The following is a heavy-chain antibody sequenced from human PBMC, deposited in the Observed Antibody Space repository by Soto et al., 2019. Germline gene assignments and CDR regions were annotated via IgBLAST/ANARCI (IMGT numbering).Heavy chain of an antibody. CDR3: AREATAGALDY. CDR1: GYTFTSYG. D-gene: IGHD6-13*01. V-gene: IGHV1-18*01. CDR2: ISGHNGNK. Sequence: QVQLVQSGAEVKKPGASVKVSCKASGYTFTSYGVSWVRQAPGQGLEWMGWISGHNGNKNYAQKLQGRVTMTTDTSTSTADPALRSLRSDDTAVYYCAREATAGALDYWGPGTLVTVSS. J-gene: IGHJ4*02.